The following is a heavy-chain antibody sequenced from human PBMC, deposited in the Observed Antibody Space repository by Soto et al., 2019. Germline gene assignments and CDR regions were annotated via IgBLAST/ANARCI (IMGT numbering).Heavy chain of an antibody. CDR1: GGSISSSSYY. Sequence: SQTLSLTCTVSGGSISSSSYYWGWIRQPPGKGLEWIGSIYYSGSTYYNPSLKSRVTISVDTSRNQFSLKLSSVTAADTPVYYCARLGGSDYDLWSGYPYDYYYYMDVWGKGTTVTVSS. CDR2: IYYSGST. V-gene: IGHV4-39*01. CDR3: ARLGGSDYDLWSGYPYDYYYYMDV. D-gene: IGHD3-3*01. J-gene: IGHJ6*03.